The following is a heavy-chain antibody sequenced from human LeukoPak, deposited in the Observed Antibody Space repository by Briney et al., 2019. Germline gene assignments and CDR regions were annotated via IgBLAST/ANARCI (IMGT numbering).Heavy chain of an antibody. Sequence: QPGGSLRLSCAASGFTFSSYEMNWVRQSPGKGLEWVSYISGSGSSKYYADSVKGRFTISRDNAKNSLYLQMNSLRAEDTAVYYCARGEVGVGSTLFDYWGQGTLVTVSS. D-gene: IGHD1-26*01. CDR3: ARGEVGVGSTLFDY. CDR2: ISGSGSSK. V-gene: IGHV3-48*03. CDR1: GFTFSSYE. J-gene: IGHJ4*02.